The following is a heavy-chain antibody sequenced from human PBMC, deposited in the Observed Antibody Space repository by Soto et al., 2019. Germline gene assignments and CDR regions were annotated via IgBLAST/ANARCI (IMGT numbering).Heavy chain of an antibody. CDR3: TTLSITIFGVVLMDV. CDR1: GFTFSNAW. CDR2: IKSKTDGGTT. J-gene: IGHJ6*02. D-gene: IGHD3-3*01. Sequence: PGGSLRLSCAASGFTFSNAWMNWVRQAPGKGLEWVGHIKSKTDGGTTDYAAPVKGRFTISRDDSKNTLYLQMNSLKTEDTAVYYCTTLSITIFGVVLMDVWGQGTTVTVSS. V-gene: IGHV3-15*07.